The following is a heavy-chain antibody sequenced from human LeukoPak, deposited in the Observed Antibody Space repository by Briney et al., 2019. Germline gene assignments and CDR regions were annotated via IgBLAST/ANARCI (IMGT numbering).Heavy chain of an antibody. Sequence: GGSLRLSCVASGFTFSSYSMNWVRQAPGRGLEWVSSISSSTSYIYYADSVKGRFTISRDNARKSLYLQMNSLRAEDTAIYYCARDSDVHCSGGSCTNFDYWGQGTRVTVSS. CDR3: ARDSDVHCSGGSCTNFDY. CDR2: ISSSTSYI. CDR1: GFTFSSYS. J-gene: IGHJ4*02. D-gene: IGHD2-15*01. V-gene: IGHV3-21*01.